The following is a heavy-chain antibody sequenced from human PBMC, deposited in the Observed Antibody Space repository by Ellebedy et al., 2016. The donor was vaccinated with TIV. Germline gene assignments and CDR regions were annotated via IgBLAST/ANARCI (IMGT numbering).Heavy chain of an antibody. Sequence: PGGSLRLSCAASGFTFSSYGMHWVRQAPGKGLEWVAYIRDDGSNKYYADSVRGRLTISRDNSKNTLYLQMSSLRVNDTAVYYCAKGRSAAVDYWGQGTLVTVS. D-gene: IGHD6-13*01. CDR2: IRDDGSNK. CDR1: GFTFSSYG. V-gene: IGHV3-30*02. CDR3: AKGRSAAVDY. J-gene: IGHJ4*02.